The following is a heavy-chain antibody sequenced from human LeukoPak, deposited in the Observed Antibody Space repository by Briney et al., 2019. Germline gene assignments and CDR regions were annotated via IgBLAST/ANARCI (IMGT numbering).Heavy chain of an antibody. CDR1: GFTFSSYS. CDR2: ISSSSSYI. D-gene: IGHD3-3*01. J-gene: IGHJ6*03. V-gene: IGHV3-21*01. Sequence: GGSLRLSCAASGFTFSSYSMNWVRQAPGKGLEWVSSISSSSSYIYYADSVKGRFTISRDNAKNSLYLQMNSLRAEDTAVYYCARAPTYYDFWSGYYPYYYYYYMDVWGKGTTVTVSS. CDR3: ARAPTYYDFWSGYYPYYYYYYMDV.